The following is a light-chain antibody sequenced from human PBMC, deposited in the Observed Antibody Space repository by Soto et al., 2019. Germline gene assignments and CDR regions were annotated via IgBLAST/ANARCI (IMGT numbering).Light chain of an antibody. CDR3: QQYYSSPQT. CDR2: WAS. CDR1: QSLLFISNNRNY. J-gene: IGKJ1*01. Sequence: DIGMTQSPDSLAVSLGERATFNCKSSQSLLFISNNRNYLAWYQQKPGQPPKLLIYWASTRGSGVPDRFSGSGSGTDFTLTISSLQADDVAVYYCQQYYSSPQTFGQGTKVEI. V-gene: IGKV4-1*01.